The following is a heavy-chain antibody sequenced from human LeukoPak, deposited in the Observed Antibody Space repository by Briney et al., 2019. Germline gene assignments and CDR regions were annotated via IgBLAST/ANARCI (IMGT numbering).Heavy chain of an antibody. J-gene: IGHJ4*02. Sequence: PGGSLRLSCAASGFTFSSYAISWVRQAPGKGLEWCSDISGIVGSTYYGDSVKGRFTSSRDNSMKTMYLQMNSLRAEDTAVYYCVRRRTGGSSKFPWDYWGQGTLVTVSS. D-gene: IGHD1-26*01. V-gene: IGHV3-23*01. CDR2: ISGIVGST. CDR3: VRRRTGGSSKFPWDY. CDR1: GFTFSSYA.